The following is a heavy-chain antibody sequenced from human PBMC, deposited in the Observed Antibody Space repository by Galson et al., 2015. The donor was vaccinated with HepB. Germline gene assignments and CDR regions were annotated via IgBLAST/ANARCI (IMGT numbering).Heavy chain of an antibody. CDR3: ARARGVNWFDP. Sequence: TLSLTCAVSGGSISSGGYSWSWIRQPPGKGLEWIGYIYHSGSTYYNPSLKSRVTISVDRSKNQFSLKLSSVTAADTAVYYCARARGVNWFDPWGQGTLVTVSS. V-gene: IGHV4-30-2*01. CDR1: GGSISSGGYS. J-gene: IGHJ5*02. CDR2: IYHSGST. D-gene: IGHD4/OR15-4a*01.